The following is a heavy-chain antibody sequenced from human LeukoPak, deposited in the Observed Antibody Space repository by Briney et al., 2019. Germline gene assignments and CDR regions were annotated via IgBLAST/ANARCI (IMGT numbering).Heavy chain of an antibody. Sequence: ASVKVSCKASGYTFTGYYMHWVRQAPGQGLEWMGWINPNSGGTNYAQKFQGRVTMTRDTSISTAYMELSRLTSDDTAVYYCAREKDLVTGTTEFDYWGQGTLVTVSS. J-gene: IGHJ4*02. D-gene: IGHD1-7*01. CDR2: INPNSGGT. V-gene: IGHV1-2*02. CDR1: GYTFTGYY. CDR3: AREKDLVTGTTEFDY.